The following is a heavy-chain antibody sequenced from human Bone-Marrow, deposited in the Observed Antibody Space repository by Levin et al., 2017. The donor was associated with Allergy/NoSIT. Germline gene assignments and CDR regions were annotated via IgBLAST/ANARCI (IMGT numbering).Heavy chain of an antibody. J-gene: IGHJ3*01. Sequence: GESLKISCKGSGYSFTSYWISWVRQMPGKGLEWMGMIDPSGFQTKYSLSFQGHVTISADKSISTAYLEWSSLKASDTAMYYCASGFTSGLDAFDLWGQGTMVTVSS. V-gene: IGHV5-10-1*01. CDR2: IDPSGFQT. D-gene: IGHD6-19*01. CDR1: GYSFTSYW. CDR3: ASGFTSGLDAFDL.